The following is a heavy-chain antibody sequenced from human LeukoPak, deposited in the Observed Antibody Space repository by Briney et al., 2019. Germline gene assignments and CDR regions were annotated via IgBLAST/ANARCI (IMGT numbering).Heavy chain of an antibody. V-gene: IGHV4-39*07. CDR1: GGSISSSSYY. D-gene: IGHD1-26*01. J-gene: IGHJ4*02. CDR3: ARVLDSGYSDY. Sequence: SETLSLTCTVSGGSISSSSYYWGWIRQPPGKGLEWIGSIYYSGSTYYNPSLKSRVTISVDTSKNRFSLRLSSVTAADTAVYYCARVLDSGYSDYWGQGTLVTVSS. CDR2: IYYSGST.